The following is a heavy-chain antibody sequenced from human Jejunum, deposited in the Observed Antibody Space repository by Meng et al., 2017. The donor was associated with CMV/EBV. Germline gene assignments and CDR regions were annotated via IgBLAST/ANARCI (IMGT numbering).Heavy chain of an antibody. CDR2: IRSKAFNYAT. CDR1: GFTFSGSA. D-gene: IGHD3-10*01. Sequence: GFTFSGSAVHWVRQAYGKGLEWVGRIRSKAFNYATEYAAPVKGRFTISRDDSKNTAYLQMNSLKIEDTAVYYCTRSPPGQFGFVDYWGQGTLVTVSS. J-gene: IGHJ4*02. CDR3: TRSPPGQFGFVDY. V-gene: IGHV3-73*01.